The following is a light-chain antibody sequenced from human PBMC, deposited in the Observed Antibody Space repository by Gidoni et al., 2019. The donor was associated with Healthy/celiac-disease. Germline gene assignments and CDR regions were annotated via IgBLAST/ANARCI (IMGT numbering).Light chain of an antibody. CDR2: AAS. CDR1: QSIASY. V-gene: IGKV1-39*01. CDR3: QQCYSTPIT. Sequence: DIQMTQSPSSLSASVGDRVTITCRASQSIASYLNWYQQKPGKAPKLLIYAASSLQSGVPSRFSGSGSGTDFTLTISSLQPEDVATYYCQQCYSTPITFGQGTRLEMK. J-gene: IGKJ5*01.